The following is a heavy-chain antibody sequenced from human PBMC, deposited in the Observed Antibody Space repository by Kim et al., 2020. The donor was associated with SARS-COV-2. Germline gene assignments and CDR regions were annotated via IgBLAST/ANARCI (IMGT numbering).Heavy chain of an antibody. CDR2: IIPIFGTA. CDR1: GGTFSSYA. J-gene: IGHJ4*02. V-gene: IGHV1-69*13. D-gene: IGHD6-13*01. Sequence: SVKVSCKASGGTFSSYAISWVRQAPGQGLEWMGGIIPIFGTANYAQKFQGRVTITADESTSTAYMELSSLRSEDTAVYYCARGIAAAHNYFDYWGQGTLVTVSS. CDR3: ARGIAAAHNYFDY.